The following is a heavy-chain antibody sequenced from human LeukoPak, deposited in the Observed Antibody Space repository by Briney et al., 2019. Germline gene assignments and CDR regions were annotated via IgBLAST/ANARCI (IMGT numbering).Heavy chain of an antibody. V-gene: IGHV4-31*03. D-gene: IGHD1-7*01. Sequence: SQTLSLTCTVSGGSISSGGYYWSWIRQHPGKGLEWIGYIYYSGSTYYNPSLKSRVTISVDTSKNQFSLKPSSVTAADTAVYYCARVTYNWNYAYYYYYMDVWGKGTTVTVSS. CDR2: IYYSGST. J-gene: IGHJ6*03. CDR3: ARVTYNWNYAYYYYYMDV. CDR1: GGSISSGGYY.